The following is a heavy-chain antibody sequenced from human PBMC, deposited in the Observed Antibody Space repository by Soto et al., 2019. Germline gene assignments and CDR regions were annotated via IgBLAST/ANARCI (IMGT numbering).Heavy chain of an antibody. D-gene: IGHD5-12*01. CDR2: ISAYNGNT. CDR3: ARGGMSGYENNWFDP. CDR1: GYTFTSYG. Sequence: ASVKVSCKASGYTFTSYGISWVRQAPGQGLEWMGWISAYNGNTNYAQKLQGRDTMTTDTSTSTAYMELRSLRSDDTAVYYCARGGMSGYENNWFDPWGQGTLVTVSS. J-gene: IGHJ5*02. V-gene: IGHV1-18*01.